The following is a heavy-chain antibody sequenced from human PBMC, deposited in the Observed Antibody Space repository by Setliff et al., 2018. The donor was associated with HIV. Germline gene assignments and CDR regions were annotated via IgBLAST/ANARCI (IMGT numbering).Heavy chain of an antibody. J-gene: IGHJ5*01. CDR2: MNPDSSNS. CDR3: TRGRHSQTAGAIKFAF. Sequence: ASVKVSCKTSGYTFINYDINWVRQATGQGLEWMGWMNPDSSNSGYAQNFQGRVTMTLDTSISTAYMELSSLTSEDTAVYYCTRGRHSQTAGAIKFAFWGQGSLVTVSS. CDR1: GYTFINYD. D-gene: IGHD3-10*01. V-gene: IGHV1-8*02.